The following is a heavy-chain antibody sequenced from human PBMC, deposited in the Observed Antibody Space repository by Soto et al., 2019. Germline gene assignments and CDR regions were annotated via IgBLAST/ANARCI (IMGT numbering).Heavy chain of an antibody. V-gene: IGHV1-18*01. D-gene: IGHD6-13*01. CDR1: GYTFTSYG. J-gene: IGHJ5*02. Sequence: SVTVSCKASGYTFTSYGISWVRPAPGQGLEWMGWISAYNGNTNYAQKLQGRVTMTTDTSTSTAYMDLRSLRSDDTAVYYCARDGVEYGSSWYGGYNWFDPWGQGTLVTVSS. CDR3: ARDGVEYGSSWYGGYNWFDP. CDR2: ISAYNGNT.